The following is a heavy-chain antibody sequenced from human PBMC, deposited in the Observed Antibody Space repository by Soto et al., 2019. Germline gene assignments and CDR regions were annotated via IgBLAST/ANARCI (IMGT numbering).Heavy chain of an antibody. J-gene: IGHJ6*02. Sequence: QVQLVESGGGVVQPGRSLRLSCAASGFTFSSYGMHWVRQAPGWGMEWVAVVWYDGSNKYYAESVKGRFTISRDNSKNTLYLQMNSLKAEDTAVYYCSRGAGKCSGRSCYGYGMDAWRQGTTVTVSS. D-gene: IGHD2-15*01. CDR2: VWYDGSNK. V-gene: IGHV3-33*01. CDR3: SRGAGKCSGRSCYGYGMDA. CDR1: GFTFSSYG.